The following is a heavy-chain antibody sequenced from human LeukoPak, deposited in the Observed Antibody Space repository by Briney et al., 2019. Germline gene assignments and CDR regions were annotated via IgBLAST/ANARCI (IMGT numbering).Heavy chain of an antibody. CDR2: MNGDGSTI. V-gene: IGHV3-74*01. CDR1: GFTFSSSW. Sequence: GGSLRLSCAGSGFTFSSSWIHCVRQGPGKGLVWVARMNGDGSTINYADSVKGRFTISRDNAKNTVYLQMSSLRDEDTAIYYCARAGNFRFDYWGQGTLVTVSS. D-gene: IGHD1-7*01. CDR3: ARAGNFRFDY. J-gene: IGHJ4*02.